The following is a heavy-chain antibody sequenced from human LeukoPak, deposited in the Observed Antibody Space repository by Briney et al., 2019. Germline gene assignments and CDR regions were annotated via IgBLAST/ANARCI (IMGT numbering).Heavy chain of an antibody. CDR3: ARGQTGAAALDF. Sequence: PSETLSLTCAVYGGSFSGHYWTWIRQPPGKGLEWIGESTHRGSTNYNPSLKSRLSISVDTSKSQFSLKLTSVTAADTAVYHCARGQTGAAALDFWGPGTLVAVSS. D-gene: IGHD2-2*01. CDR2: STHRGST. CDR1: GGSFSGHY. V-gene: IGHV4-34*01. J-gene: IGHJ4*02.